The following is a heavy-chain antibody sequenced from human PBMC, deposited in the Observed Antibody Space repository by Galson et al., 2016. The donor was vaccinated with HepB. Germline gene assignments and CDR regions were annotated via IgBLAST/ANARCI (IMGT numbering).Heavy chain of an antibody. D-gene: IGHD1-26*01. CDR2: ITPIFGSA. CDR1: GGTFSSYA. CDR3: ARGATVGARVWFDP. J-gene: IGHJ5*02. Sequence: SVKVSCKATGGTFSSYAISWMRQAPGQGLEWMGGITPIFGSATYAQKFQGRVTITAVKSAHTVYMELRSLRSEDTAVYYCARGATVGARVWFDPWGQGTLVTVSS. V-gene: IGHV1-69*06.